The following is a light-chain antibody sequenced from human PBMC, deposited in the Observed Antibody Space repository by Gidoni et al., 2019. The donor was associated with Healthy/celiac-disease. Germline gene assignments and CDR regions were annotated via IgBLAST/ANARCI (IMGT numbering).Light chain of an antibody. V-gene: IGKV1-5*03. CDR1: QSISSW. J-gene: IGKJ4*01. Sequence: DIQMTQSPSTLSPPVGDRVTITCRASQSISSWLAWYQQKPGKAPRLLIYKASSIESGVPSRFSGSGSGTEFTLTISSLQPDDFATYYCQQYNSYSLTFGGGTKVEIK. CDR2: KAS. CDR3: QQYNSYSLT.